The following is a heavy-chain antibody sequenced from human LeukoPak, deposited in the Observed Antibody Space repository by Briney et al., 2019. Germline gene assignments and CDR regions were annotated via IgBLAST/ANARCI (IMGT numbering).Heavy chain of an antibody. CDR3: AKEENYFGSGSYPDY. D-gene: IGHD3-10*01. J-gene: IGHJ4*02. CDR2: IRFDGSNK. Sequence: GGSLRLSCAASGFTFSSYGMHWVRQAPDKGLEWVAFIRFDGSNKYYADSVKGRFTISRDNSKNTLYLQMNSLRAEDTAVYYCAKEENYFGSGSYPDYWGQGTLVTVSS. V-gene: IGHV3-30*02. CDR1: GFTFSSYG.